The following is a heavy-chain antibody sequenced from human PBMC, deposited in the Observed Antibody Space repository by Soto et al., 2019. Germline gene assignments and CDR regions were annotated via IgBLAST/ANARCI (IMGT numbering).Heavy chain of an antibody. J-gene: IGHJ4*02. Sequence: GASLRLSCAASRLTLSSYSINWARNAPGNALEWVSYISSSSSTIYYADSVKGRFTISRDNAKNSLYLQMNSLRDEDTAVYYCARDQGPLLWFGEFASDYWGQGTRVTVAS. V-gene: IGHV3-48*02. CDR2: ISSSSSTI. CDR3: ARDQGPLLWFGEFASDY. D-gene: IGHD3-10*01. CDR1: RLTLSSYS.